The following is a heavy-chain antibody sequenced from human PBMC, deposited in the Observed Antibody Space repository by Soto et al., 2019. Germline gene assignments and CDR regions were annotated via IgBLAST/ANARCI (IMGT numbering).Heavy chain of an antibody. D-gene: IGHD2-21*01. CDR3: IVRYPYYCDY. CDR1: GFTFSNAW. V-gene: IGHV3-15*07. CDR2: IKSKTDGGTT. Sequence: EVQLVESGGGLVKPGGSLRLSCAASGFTFSNAWLNWVRQAPGKGLEWVGRIKSKTDGGTTDYAAPVKGRFTISRDDSKNSLYLQMNSLKAEEAAVYYCIVRYPYYCDYCGQGTLVTVSS. J-gene: IGHJ4*02.